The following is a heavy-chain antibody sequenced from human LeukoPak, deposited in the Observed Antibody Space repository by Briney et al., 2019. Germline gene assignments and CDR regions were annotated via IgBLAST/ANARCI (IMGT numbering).Heavy chain of an antibody. D-gene: IGHD6-13*01. V-gene: IGHV4-59*08. CDR1: GGSISSYY. CDR3: ARAQYSSSWSFFDS. Sequence: PSETLSLTCTVSGGSISSYYWSWIRQPPGKGLEWIAYISDIGSINYNPSLKSRVTISLDTSKNQFSLKLSSVTAADTAVYYCARAQYSSSWSFFDSWGQGTLVTVSS. CDR2: ISDIGSI. J-gene: IGHJ4*02.